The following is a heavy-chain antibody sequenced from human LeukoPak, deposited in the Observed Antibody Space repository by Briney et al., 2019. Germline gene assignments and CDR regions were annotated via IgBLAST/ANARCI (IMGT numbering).Heavy chain of an antibody. Sequence: GGSLRLSCAASGFTFSSYAMHWVRQAPGKGLEWVAVISYDGSNKYYADSVKGRLTISRDNSKNTLYLQMNSLRAEDTAVYYCARDDIVVVVAASHRNWFDPWGQGTLVTVSS. CDR2: ISYDGSNK. J-gene: IGHJ5*02. V-gene: IGHV3-30-3*01. D-gene: IGHD2-15*01. CDR1: GFTFSSYA. CDR3: ARDDIVVVVAASHRNWFDP.